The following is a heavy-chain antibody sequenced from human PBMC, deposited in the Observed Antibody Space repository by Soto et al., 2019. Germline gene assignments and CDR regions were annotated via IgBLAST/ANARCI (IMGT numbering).Heavy chain of an antibody. CDR3: ARRGRTAARSYYYGMDV. J-gene: IGHJ6*02. CDR2: INPNSGGT. CDR1: GYTFTGYY. V-gene: IGHV1-2*02. D-gene: IGHD6-13*01. Sequence: ASVKVSCKASGYTFTGYYMHWVRQAPGQGLEWMGWINPNSGGTNYAQKFQGRVTMTRDTSISTAYMELSRLRSDDTAVYYCARRGRTAARSYYYGMDVWGQGTTVTVSS.